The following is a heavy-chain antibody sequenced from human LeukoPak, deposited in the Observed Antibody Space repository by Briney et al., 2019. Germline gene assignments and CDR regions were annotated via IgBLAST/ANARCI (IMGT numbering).Heavy chain of an antibody. V-gene: IGHV1-2*02. CDR2: INPDSGGT. CDR3: ARDRGSTLSPYYSYYYMDV. Sequence: ASLKVSCKASGYTFTGYYMHWVRQAPGQGLEWMGWINPDSGGTNYAQRFQGRVTMTRETSISTAYMELSRLRSADTAVYYCARDRGSTLSPYYSYYYMDVWGKGTTVTVSS. J-gene: IGHJ6*03. D-gene: IGHD3-10*01. CDR1: GYTFTGYY.